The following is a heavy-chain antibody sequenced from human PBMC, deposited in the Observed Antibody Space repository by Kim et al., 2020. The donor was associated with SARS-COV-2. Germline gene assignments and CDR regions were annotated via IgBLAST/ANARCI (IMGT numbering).Heavy chain of an antibody. Sequence: SETLSLTCTVSGGSISSGSYYWSWIRQPAGKGLEWIGRIYTSGSTNYNPSLKSRVTISVDTSKNQFSLKLSSVTAADTAVYYCARTDRRQSIAVAEPFDYWGQGTLVTVSS. CDR1: GGSISSGSYY. J-gene: IGHJ4*02. CDR3: ARTDRRQSIAVAEPFDY. CDR2: IYTSGST. D-gene: IGHD6-19*01. V-gene: IGHV4-61*02.